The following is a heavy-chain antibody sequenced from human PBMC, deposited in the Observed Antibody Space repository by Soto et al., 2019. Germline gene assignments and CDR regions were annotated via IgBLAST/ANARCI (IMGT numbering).Heavy chain of an antibody. J-gene: IGHJ4*02. D-gene: IGHD3-10*01. Sequence: QVQLVESGGGVVQPGRSLRLSCATSGFTFSSYLIHWVRQPPDTGLEWVAFISRDGSNEYYADSVKGRFTISRDNSKNTLYLEMNSLRAEDTAVYYCARDDEGGSDCDLGYWGQGTLVTVSS. CDR1: GFTFSSYL. CDR3: ARDDEGGSDCDLGY. CDR2: ISRDGSNE. V-gene: IGHV3-30-3*01.